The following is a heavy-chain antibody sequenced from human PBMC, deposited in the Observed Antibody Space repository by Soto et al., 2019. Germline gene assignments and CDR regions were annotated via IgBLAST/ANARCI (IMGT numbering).Heavy chain of an antibody. CDR1: SGSISSSNHY. J-gene: IGHJ4*02. CDR3: AKKGYYASGRLNLFAS. V-gene: IGHV4-39*01. CDR2: IYYTENT. D-gene: IGHD3-10*01. Sequence: PSETLSLTCTVSSGSISSSNHYWGWIRQPPGKGLEWIGIIYYTENTYYSPSFTSRVTISIDTSKNQFSLKLTSVTAADTAMYYCAKKGYYASGRLNLFASWGQETLVTV.